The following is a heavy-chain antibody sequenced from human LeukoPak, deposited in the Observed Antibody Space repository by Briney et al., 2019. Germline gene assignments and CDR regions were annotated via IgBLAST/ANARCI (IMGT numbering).Heavy chain of an antibody. CDR1: GGSISSGDYS. D-gene: IGHD5-18*01. V-gene: IGHV4-30-2*01. J-gene: IGHJ4*02. CDR3: ARDGGYGHYDY. Sequence: SETLSLTCAVSGGSISSGDYSWSWIRQPPGKGLEWIGYIYHSGRTFYNPSLKSRVTISVDTSKNRISLEVTSVTAADTAVYYCARDGGYGHYDYWGRGTLVTVSS. CDR2: IYHSGRT.